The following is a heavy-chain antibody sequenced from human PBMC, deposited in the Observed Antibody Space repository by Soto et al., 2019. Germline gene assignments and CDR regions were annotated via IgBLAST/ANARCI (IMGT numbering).Heavy chain of an antibody. CDR3: ARDKITGLFDY. CDR1: GGPFSGYY. D-gene: IGHD2-8*02. J-gene: IGHJ4*02. CDR2: INHSGST. V-gene: IGHV4-34*01. Sequence: QVQLQQWGAGLLKPSETLSLTCAVYGGPFSGYYWTWIRQPPGTGLEWIGEINHSGSTNYNPSLKIRVTISVDTSKNQFSLKLTSVTAADTAVYYCARDKITGLFDYWGQGTLVTVSS.